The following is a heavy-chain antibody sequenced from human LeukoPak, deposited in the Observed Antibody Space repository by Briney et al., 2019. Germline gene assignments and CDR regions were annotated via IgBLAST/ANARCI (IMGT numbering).Heavy chain of an antibody. CDR2: INGDGRDT. D-gene: IGHD3-10*01. V-gene: IGHV3-7*01. CDR1: EFSLSIYW. J-gene: IGHJ4*02. CDR3: ARGVSSAIDW. Sequence: GGSLSLSCAASEFSLSIYWMNWVRQPPGGGREWVANINGDGRDTYYVGSVRGRFTISRDNADNSLYLQMHNLRGDDTAVYYCARGVSSAIDWWGQGTLVTVSS.